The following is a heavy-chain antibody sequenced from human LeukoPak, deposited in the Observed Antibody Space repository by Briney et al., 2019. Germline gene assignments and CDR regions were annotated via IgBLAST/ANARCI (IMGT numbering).Heavy chain of an antibody. CDR3: ARGYSYGYDY. D-gene: IGHD5-18*01. CDR2: FNSDGSST. CDR1: GFTFSSYW. J-gene: IGHJ4*02. V-gene: IGHV3-74*01. Sequence: ETGGSLRLSCAASGFTFSSYWMHWVRQAPGKGLVWVSRFNSDGSSTTYADSVKGRFTIPRDNAKNTLYLQMNSLRAEDTAVYYCARGYSYGYDYWGQGTLVTVSS.